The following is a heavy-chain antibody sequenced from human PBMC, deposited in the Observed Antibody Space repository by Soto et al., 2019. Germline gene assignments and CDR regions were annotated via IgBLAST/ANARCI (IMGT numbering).Heavy chain of an antibody. Sequence: PSETLSLTCIVSGDSITSPSSSWTWFRQPPRKSLEWIGYIYQNGNTYYNPSLKGRVTISIDTSKNHLSLRLRSVTAADTATYYCTRIYCTTTSCFINGMDVWGQGTTVTVS. V-gene: IGHV4-30-2*05. CDR2: IYQNGNT. CDR3: TRIYCTTTSCFINGMDV. D-gene: IGHD2-2*01. CDR1: GDSITSPSSS. J-gene: IGHJ6*02.